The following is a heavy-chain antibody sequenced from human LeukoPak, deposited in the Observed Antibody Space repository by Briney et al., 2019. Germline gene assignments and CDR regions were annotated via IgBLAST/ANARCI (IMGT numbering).Heavy chain of an antibody. CDR1: GDSTRSGSFY. CDR2: IYYSGVT. D-gene: IGHD3-22*01. J-gene: IGHJ4*02. CDR3: ARVPSYDYSGSTRGSIDF. Sequence: PSQTLSLTCAVSGDSTRSGSFYWSWIRQPAGKGLEWIGYIYYSGVTNYNPSLKSRLTISVDKNQFSLKLTSVTAADTAVYYCARVPSYDYSGSTRGSIDFWGQGTLVTVSS. V-gene: IGHV4-61*10.